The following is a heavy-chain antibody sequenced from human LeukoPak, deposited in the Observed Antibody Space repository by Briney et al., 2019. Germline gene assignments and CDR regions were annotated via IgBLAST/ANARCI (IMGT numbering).Heavy chain of an antibody. Sequence: KSSETLSLTCTVSGGAISSGSYYWGWIRQPPGKGLEWFGSIYYSGSTYYNPSVKSRVTISIDTSKNQFSLKLSSVTAADTAMYYCARVMDYYGSSGYYLPSTIDYWGQGTLVTVSS. CDR3: ARVMDYYGSSGYYLPSTIDY. D-gene: IGHD3-22*01. CDR2: IYYSGST. J-gene: IGHJ4*02. V-gene: IGHV4-39*01. CDR1: GGAISSGSYY.